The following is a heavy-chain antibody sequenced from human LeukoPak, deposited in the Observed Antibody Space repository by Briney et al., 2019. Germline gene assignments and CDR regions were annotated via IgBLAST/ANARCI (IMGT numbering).Heavy chain of an antibody. D-gene: IGHD3-22*01. J-gene: IGHJ4*02. CDR1: GYTFTNYY. Sequence: SAKVSCKASGYTFTNYYMHWVRQAPGQGLEWMGVIIPIFGTANYAQKFQGRVTITADKSTSTVYMELNSLKSEDTAVYYCARGWDYDSGGRPTAYVYWGQGTLVTVSS. V-gene: IGHV1-69*06. CDR3: ARGWDYDSGGRPTAYVY. CDR2: IIPIFGTA.